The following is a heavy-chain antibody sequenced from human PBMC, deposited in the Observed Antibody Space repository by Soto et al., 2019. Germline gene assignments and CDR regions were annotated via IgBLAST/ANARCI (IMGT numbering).Heavy chain of an antibody. CDR1: GYTFTSYG. CDR3: ARWLRYCSGGSCYSGAFDY. V-gene: IGHV1-18*01. Sequence: QVQLVQSGAEVKKPGASVKVSCKASGYTFTSYGISWVRQAPGQGLEWMGWISAYNGNTNYAQKLQGRVTMTTDTSTSTAYVELRSLRSDDTAVYYCARWLRYCSGGSCYSGAFDYWGQGTLVTVSS. D-gene: IGHD2-15*01. J-gene: IGHJ4*02. CDR2: ISAYNGNT.